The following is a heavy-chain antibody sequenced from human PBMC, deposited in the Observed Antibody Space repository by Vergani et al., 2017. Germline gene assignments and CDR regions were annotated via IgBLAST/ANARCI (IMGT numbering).Heavy chain of an antibody. CDR2: IRSKANSYAT. D-gene: IGHD1-26*01. V-gene: IGHV3-73*01. CDR3: TRHTSRWERQIG. CDR1: GFTFSGSA. Sequence: EVQLVESGGGLVQPGGSLKLSCAASGFTFSGSAMHGVRQASGKGLEWVGSIRSKANSYATAYAASVKGRFTISRDDSKNTAYLQTNSLKTEDTAVYYCTRHTSRWERQIGWGQGTLVTVSS. J-gene: IGHJ4*02.